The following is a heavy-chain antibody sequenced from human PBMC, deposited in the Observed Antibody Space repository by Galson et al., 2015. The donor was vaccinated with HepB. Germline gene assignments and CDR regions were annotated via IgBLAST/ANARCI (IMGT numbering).Heavy chain of an antibody. J-gene: IGHJ5*02. CDR3: AGNPDRYSSSWYENWFDP. D-gene: IGHD6-13*01. CDR1: GYTFTYRH. CDR2: ITPFNGNT. V-gene: IGHV1-45*02. Sequence: SVKVSCKASGYTFTYRHLHWVRQAPGQALEWMGWITPFNGNTNYAQKFQDRVTITRDRSMSTAYMELSSLRSEDTAMYYCAGNPDRYSSSWYENWFDPWGQGTLVTVSS.